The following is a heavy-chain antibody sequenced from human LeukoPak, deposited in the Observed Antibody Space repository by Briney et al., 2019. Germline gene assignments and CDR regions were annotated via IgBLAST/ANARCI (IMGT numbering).Heavy chain of an antibody. CDR3: AREFIAEGMDI. J-gene: IGHJ6*02. V-gene: IGHV3-7*01. CDR2: IKQDGTEK. Sequence: GGSLRLSCAASGFTFSNYWMTWVRQAPGKGLEWVANIKQDGTEKYYVDSVKGRFTISRDNAKNSLFLQMNSLRAEDTAVYYCAREFIAEGMDIWGQGTTVTVSS. CDR1: GFTFSNYW. D-gene: IGHD6-13*01.